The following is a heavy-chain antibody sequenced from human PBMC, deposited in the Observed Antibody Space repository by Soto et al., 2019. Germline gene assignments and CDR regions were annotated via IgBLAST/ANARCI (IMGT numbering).Heavy chain of an antibody. J-gene: IGHJ3*02. Sequence: QVQLVQSGAEVKKPGASVKVSCKASGYTFTSYGISWVRQAPGQGLEWMGWISAYNGNTNYAKKLQGRATMTTDTSTSTACMERRGVTSDNPAVYCGSRFQGGSYYCITDAFDIWGQGTMVTVSS. CDR3: SRFQGGSYYCITDAFDI. V-gene: IGHV1-18*01. CDR2: ISAYNGNT. D-gene: IGHD1-26*01. CDR1: GYTFTSYG.